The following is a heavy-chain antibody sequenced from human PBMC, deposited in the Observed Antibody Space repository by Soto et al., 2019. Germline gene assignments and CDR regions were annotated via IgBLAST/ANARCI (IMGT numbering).Heavy chain of an antibody. J-gene: IGHJ4*02. D-gene: IGHD5-12*01. V-gene: IGHV4-4*07. CDR1: GCSISGHS. CDR3: VRGRSYSVYDF. Sequence: SETLSLTCTFSGCSISGHSWIWIRQPAGRGLEWIGHIYPSGSTSYNPSLRSRVTMSLDTSNNQIFLNLTSVTAADTAVFYCVRGRSYSVYDFWGPGTLVTVSS. CDR2: IYPSGST.